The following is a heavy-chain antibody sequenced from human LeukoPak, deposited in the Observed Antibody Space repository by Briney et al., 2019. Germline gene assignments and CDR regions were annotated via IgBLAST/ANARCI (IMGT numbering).Heavy chain of an antibody. Sequence: GGSLRLSCAASGFTVSSNYMSWVRQAPGKGLEWVSVIYSGGSTYYADSVKGRFTISRDNSKNTLYIQMNSLRAEDTAVYYCARRVQQSYYYYYMDVWGKGTTVTVSS. CDR1: GFTVSSNY. CDR2: IYSGGST. V-gene: IGHV3-53*01. J-gene: IGHJ6*03. D-gene: IGHD6-13*01. CDR3: ARRVQQSYYYYYMDV.